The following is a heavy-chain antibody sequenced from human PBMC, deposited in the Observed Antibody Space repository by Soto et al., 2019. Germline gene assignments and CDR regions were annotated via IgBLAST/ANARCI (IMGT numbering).Heavy chain of an antibody. CDR1: GFPFRSYG. Sequence: QVQLVESGGGVVQPGGSLRLSCEGSGFPFRSYGIHWVRQAPGKGLEWLAIIWNDGSNEYYADSVKGRFTISRDNSKNTVYLQVTNLRAEDTAVYFCARDQTDSGGYSDSWGQGTLVTASS. V-gene: IGHV3-33*01. CDR3: ARDQTDSGGYSDS. D-gene: IGHD2-15*01. J-gene: IGHJ4*02. CDR2: IWNDGSNE.